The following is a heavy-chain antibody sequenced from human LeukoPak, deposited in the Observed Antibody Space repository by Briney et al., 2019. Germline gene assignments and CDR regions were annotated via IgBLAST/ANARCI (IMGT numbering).Heavy chain of an antibody. V-gene: IGHV3-23*01. Sequence: GGSLRLSCATSGFTFSSYAMSWVRQAPGKGLEWVSGISGSGASTYYEDSVKGRFTISRDNSKNTLYLQMNSLRVEDTAVYYCAKQRSEVPVAAANYWGQGSLATVSS. D-gene: IGHD2-2*01. CDR3: AKQRSEVPVAAANY. CDR2: ISGSGAST. J-gene: IGHJ4*02. CDR1: GFTFSSYA.